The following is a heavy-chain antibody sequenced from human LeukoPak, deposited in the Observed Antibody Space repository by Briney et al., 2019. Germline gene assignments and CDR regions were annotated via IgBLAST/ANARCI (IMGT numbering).Heavy chain of an antibody. CDR2: IRSDGVST. J-gene: IGHJ4*02. Sequence: TGGSLRLSCSASGFTFSDYAMHWVRQAPGKGLEYVSAIRSDGVSTYYADSVKGRFTFSRDNSKNTLYLQMTSLRAEETAVYYCVKPYSGSYYYPSYFDYWGQGTLVTVSS. V-gene: IGHV3-64D*06. CDR1: GFTFSDYA. D-gene: IGHD1-26*01. CDR3: VKPYSGSYYYPSYFDY.